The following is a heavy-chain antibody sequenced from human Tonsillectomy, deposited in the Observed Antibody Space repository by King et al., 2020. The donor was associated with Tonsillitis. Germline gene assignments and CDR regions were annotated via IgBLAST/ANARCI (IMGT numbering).Heavy chain of an antibody. Sequence: VQLQESGPVLVKPSQTLALTCTVSGGSISRGSYYWSWIREPAGKALEWFGRIYTSGCTNHNPSPKSRVTMSVDTSKNQFSLKLCSVTAADTAVYYCATARYDYVWGTRDYWGQGTLVTVSS. CDR2: IYTSGCT. D-gene: IGHD3-16*01. V-gene: IGHV4-61*02. J-gene: IGHJ4*02. CDR3: ATARYDYVWGTRDY. CDR1: GGSISRGSYY.